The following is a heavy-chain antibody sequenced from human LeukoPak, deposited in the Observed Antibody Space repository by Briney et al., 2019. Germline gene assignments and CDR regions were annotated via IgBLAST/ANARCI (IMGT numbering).Heavy chain of an antibody. J-gene: IGHJ3*02. V-gene: IGHV4-34*01. Sequence: SETLSLTCAVYGGSFSGYYWSWIRQPPGKGLEWIGEINHSGSTNYNPSLKSRATISVDTSKNQFSLKLSSVTAADTAVYYCARGRRGLIDAFDIWGQGTMVTVSS. CDR2: INHSGST. CDR3: ARGRRGLIDAFDI. D-gene: IGHD6-19*01. CDR1: GGSFSGYY.